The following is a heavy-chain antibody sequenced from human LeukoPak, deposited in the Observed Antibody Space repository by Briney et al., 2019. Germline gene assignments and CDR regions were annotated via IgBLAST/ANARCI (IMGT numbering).Heavy chain of an antibody. CDR1: GFTFSNYY. CDR2: IWYDGSNK. Sequence: GGSLRLFCAASGFTFSNYYMNWVRQAPGKGLEWVAVIWYDGSNKYYADSVKGRFTISRDNSKNTLYLQMNSLRAEDTAVYYCAKGSSSGYDSPFDYWGQGTLVTVSS. J-gene: IGHJ4*02. V-gene: IGHV3-33*06. D-gene: IGHD5-12*01. CDR3: AKGSSSGYDSPFDY.